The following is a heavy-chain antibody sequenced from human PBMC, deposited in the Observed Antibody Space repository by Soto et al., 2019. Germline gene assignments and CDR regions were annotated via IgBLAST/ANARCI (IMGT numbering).Heavy chain of an antibody. D-gene: IGHD1-1*01. CDR1: GFTSSNYW. J-gene: IGHJ5*02. V-gene: IGHV3-7*01. CDR2: IKPDGSAK. CDR3: WGEGTAS. Sequence: GGSLRLSCAASGFTSSNYWLNWVRQAPGKGLEWVANIKPDGSAKYYADSVRGRFTISRDNAKSSVYLQMDGLRAEDTALYYCWGEGTASWGQGTPVTVSS.